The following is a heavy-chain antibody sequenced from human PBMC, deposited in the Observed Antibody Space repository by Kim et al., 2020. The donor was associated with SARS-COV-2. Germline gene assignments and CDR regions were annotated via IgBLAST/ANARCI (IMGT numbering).Heavy chain of an antibody. D-gene: IGHD2-2*01. CDR3: ASYRARCLVPDYYSYGMDV. J-gene: IGHJ6*02. V-gene: IGHV1-18*04. CDR1: GYTFTSYG. Sequence: ASVKVSCKASGYTFTSYGISWVRQAPGQGLEWMGWISAYNGNTNYAQKLQGRVTMTTDTSTSTAYMELRSLRSDDTAVYYCASYRARCLVPDYYSYGMDVWGQGTTVTAS. CDR2: ISAYNGNT.